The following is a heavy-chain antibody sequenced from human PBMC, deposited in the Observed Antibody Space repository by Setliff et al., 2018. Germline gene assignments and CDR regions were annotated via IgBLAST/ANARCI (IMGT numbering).Heavy chain of an antibody. D-gene: IGHD3-10*01. V-gene: IGHV1-69*05. CDR2: TIPMFGTI. CDR1: GGTFSSYG. CDR3: ARVRGSGTLLSEFEY. Sequence: SVKVSCKASGGTFSSYGISWVRQAPGQGLEWMGGTIPMFGTIDYARKFQGRVTIITDESTSTAYMQLSSLGSEDTAVYYCARVRGSGTLLSEFEYWGQGTLVTVSS. J-gene: IGHJ4*02.